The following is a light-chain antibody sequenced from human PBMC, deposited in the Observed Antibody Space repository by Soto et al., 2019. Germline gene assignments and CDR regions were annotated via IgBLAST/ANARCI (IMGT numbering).Light chain of an antibody. CDR2: KAS. CDR1: QSITNW. CDR3: QQYNSYPVT. J-gene: IGKJ2*01. V-gene: IGKV1-5*03. Sequence: DIQMTQSPSTLSASVGDRVTITCRASQSITNWLAWYQQKTGKAPKLLIYKASTLESGVPSRFSGRGFGTEFTLSIGSLQPDDFATYYCQQYNSYPVTFGQGTKLEIK.